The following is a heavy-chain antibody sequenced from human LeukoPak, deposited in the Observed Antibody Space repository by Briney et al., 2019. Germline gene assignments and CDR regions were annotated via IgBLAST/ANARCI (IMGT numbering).Heavy chain of an antibody. CDR2: ISHDGSNK. CDR3: AKDRAMRWLQLYFDY. CDR1: GFTFSSYG. D-gene: IGHD5-24*01. Sequence: GRSLRLSCAASGFTFSSYGMHWVRQAPGKGLEWVAVISHDGSNKYYADSVKGRFTISRDNSKNTLYLQMNSLRAEDTAVYYCAKDRAMRWLQLYFDYWGQGTLVTVSS. V-gene: IGHV3-30*18. J-gene: IGHJ4*02.